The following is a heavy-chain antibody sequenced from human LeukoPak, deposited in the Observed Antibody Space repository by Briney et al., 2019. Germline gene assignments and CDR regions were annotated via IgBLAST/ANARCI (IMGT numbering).Heavy chain of an antibody. J-gene: IGHJ4*02. CDR1: GFTFSDYY. D-gene: IGHD3-10*01. CDR3: TRDRRRAMFRGVEGVDY. Sequence: GGSLRLSCAASGFTFSDYYMSWIRQAPGKGLEWVSYISSSSSVTNYADSVKGRFTISRDNAKNSLFLQRNGLRAEDTAVYYCTRDRRRAMFRGVEGVDYWGQGTLVTVSS. CDR2: ISSSSSVT. V-gene: IGHV3-11*06.